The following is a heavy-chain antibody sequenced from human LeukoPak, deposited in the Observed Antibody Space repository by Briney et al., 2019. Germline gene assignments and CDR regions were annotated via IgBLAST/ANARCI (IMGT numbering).Heavy chain of an antibody. CDR1: GHIFTNHL. CDR3: TRRPYSGSPNWFDP. Sequence: GESQKISCEVSGHIFTNHLIFWVRQLPVKGLEWMGIINLGDSDTKYSPSFQGQVTISLDKSISTAYLQWRSLKASDTAMYYCTRRPYSGSPNWFDPWGQGTLVTVSS. J-gene: IGHJ5*02. D-gene: IGHD1-26*01. V-gene: IGHV5-51*01. CDR2: INLGDSDT.